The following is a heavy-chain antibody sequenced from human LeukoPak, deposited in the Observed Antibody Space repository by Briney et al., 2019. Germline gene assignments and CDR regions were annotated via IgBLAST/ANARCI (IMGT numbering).Heavy chain of an antibody. V-gene: IGHV4-59*01. CDR2: IYYSGST. CDR1: GGSMSTYY. D-gene: IGHD2-21*02. Sequence: SETLSLTCTVSGGSMSTYYWSWIRQPPGKGLGWIGYIYYSGSTNYNSSLKSRVSMSVDTSKNQFSLKVNSVTAADAAVYYCTRLGRGGDWFDYWGQGTLVTVSS. J-gene: IGHJ4*02. CDR3: TRLGRGGDWFDY.